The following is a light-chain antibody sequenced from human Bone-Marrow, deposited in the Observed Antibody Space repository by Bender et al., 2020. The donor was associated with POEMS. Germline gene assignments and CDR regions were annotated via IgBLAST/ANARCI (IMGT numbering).Light chain of an antibody. V-gene: IGLV2-23*01. Sequence: QSDLTQPASVSGSPGQSITISCTGTSSDVGRYKLVSWYQQHPVQAPKLIIYEGTKRPSGVSNRFSGSKSANTATLTISGLQPEDEADYFCSSFTTSFTILFGGGTKLTVL. CDR2: EGT. J-gene: IGLJ3*02. CDR3: SSFTTSFTIL. CDR1: SSDVGRYKL.